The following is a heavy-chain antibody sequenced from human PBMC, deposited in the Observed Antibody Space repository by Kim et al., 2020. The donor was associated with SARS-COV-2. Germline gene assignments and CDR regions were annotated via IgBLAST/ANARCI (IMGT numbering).Heavy chain of an antibody. CDR3: ARLIGRSSAGAFDY. J-gene: IGHJ4*02. V-gene: IGHV5-51*01. Sequence: SPSFQGQVTISADKSISTAYLQWSSLKASDTAMYYCARLIGRSSAGAFDYWGQGTLVTVSS. D-gene: IGHD6-6*01.